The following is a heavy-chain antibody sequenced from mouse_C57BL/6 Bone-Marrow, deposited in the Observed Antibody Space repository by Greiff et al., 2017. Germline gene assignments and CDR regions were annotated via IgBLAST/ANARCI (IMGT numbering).Heavy chain of an antibody. D-gene: IGHD2-1*01. CDR2: IYPGGGYT. V-gene: IGHV1-63*01. Sequence: QVQLQQSGAELVRPGTSVKMSCKASGYTFTNYWIGWAKQRPGHGLEWIGDIYPGGGYTNYNEKFKGKATLTADKSSSTAYMQFSSLTSEDSALYCYAREDYGNSYYFDYWGQGTTLTVSS. CDR1: GYTFTNYW. CDR3: AREDYGNSYYFDY. J-gene: IGHJ2*01.